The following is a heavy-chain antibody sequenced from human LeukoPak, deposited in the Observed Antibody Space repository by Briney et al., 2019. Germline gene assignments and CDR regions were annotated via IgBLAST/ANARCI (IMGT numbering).Heavy chain of an antibody. Sequence: SETLSLTCAVYGGSFSGYYWSWIRQPPGKGLEWIGEINHSGSTNYNPSLKSRVTISVDTSKNQFSLKLSSVTAADTAVYYCARGLPYYCSSTSCYLRPLVYFDYWGQGTLVTVSS. CDR2: INHSGST. J-gene: IGHJ4*02. D-gene: IGHD2-2*01. CDR3: ARGLPYYCSSTSCYLRPLVYFDY. V-gene: IGHV4-34*01. CDR1: GGSFSGYY.